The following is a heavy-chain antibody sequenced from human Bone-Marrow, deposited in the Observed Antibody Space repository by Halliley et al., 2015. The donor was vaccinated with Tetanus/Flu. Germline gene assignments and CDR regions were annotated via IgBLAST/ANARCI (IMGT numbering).Heavy chain of an antibody. V-gene: IGHV3-73*01. D-gene: IGHD2-2*01. CDR2: IRREFNSYAT. J-gene: IGHJ6*02. CDR1: GFSFSASS. CDR3: TRHPDSTAAVYFYYGMDV. Sequence: SLRLSCEASGFSFSASSMHWVRQAPGKGLEWLGRIRREFNSYATEYAASVKGRFIISRDDGKNAAYLQMNNLRLEDTAIYYCTRHPDSTAAVYFYYGMDVWGQGTTVTVSS.